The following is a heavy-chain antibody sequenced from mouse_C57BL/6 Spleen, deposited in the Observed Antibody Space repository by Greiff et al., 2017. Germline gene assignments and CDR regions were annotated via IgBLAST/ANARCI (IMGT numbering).Heavy chain of an antibody. J-gene: IGHJ2*01. Sequence: QVQLTQPGAELVKPGASVQLSCKASGYTFTSYWMHWVKQRPGRGLEWLGRIDPISGGTKYNEKFKSKATLTVDKPSSTAYMQLSSRTSEDSAVYYWARGGSLDYWGQGTTLTVSS. CDR2: IDPISGGT. V-gene: IGHV1-72*01. CDR3: ARGGSLDY. CDR1: GYTFTSYW.